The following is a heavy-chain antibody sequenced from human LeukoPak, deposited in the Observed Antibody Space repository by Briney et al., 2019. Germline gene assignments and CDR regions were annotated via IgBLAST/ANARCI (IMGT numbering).Heavy chain of an antibody. CDR3: ATVPFKIVGATRGSFFDY. D-gene: IGHD1-26*01. Sequence: ASVKVSCKASGYTFTDYYMHWVRQAPGQGLEWMGWINPNSGGTNYAQKFQGRVTMTRDTSISTAYMELSRLRSDDTAVYYCATVPFKIVGATRGSFFDYWGQGTLVTVSS. J-gene: IGHJ4*02. CDR1: GYTFTDYY. CDR2: INPNSGGT. V-gene: IGHV1-2*02.